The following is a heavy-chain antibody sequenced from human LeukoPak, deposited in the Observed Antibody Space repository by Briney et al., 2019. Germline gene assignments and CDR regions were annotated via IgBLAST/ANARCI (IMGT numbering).Heavy chain of an antibody. Sequence: GGSLRLSCAASGFTFSSYGMHWVRQAPGKGLEWVSAISGSGGSTYYADSVKGRFTISRDNSKNTLYLQMNSLRAEDTAVYYCAKDLDYGDYEGYFDLWGRGTLVTVSS. J-gene: IGHJ2*01. CDR3: AKDLDYGDYEGYFDL. CDR2: ISGSGGST. V-gene: IGHV3-23*01. D-gene: IGHD4-17*01. CDR1: GFTFSSYG.